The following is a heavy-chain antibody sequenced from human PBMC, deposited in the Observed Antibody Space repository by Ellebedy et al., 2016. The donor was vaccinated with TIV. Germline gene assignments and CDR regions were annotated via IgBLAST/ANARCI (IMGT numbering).Heavy chain of an antibody. CDR1: GFTFSSYA. CDR3: AKAALIPSAWLGKNGFDV. D-gene: IGHD6-19*01. V-gene: IGHV3-23*01. CDR2: IRADGGSS. Sequence: PGGSLRLSCAASGFTFSSYAMNWVRQTPGEGLEWVSGIRADGGSSYYASSVKGRFTISRDNSKSTLYLQMNSLRADDTAVYYCAKAALIPSAWLGKNGFDVWGQGTLVTVSS. J-gene: IGHJ3*01.